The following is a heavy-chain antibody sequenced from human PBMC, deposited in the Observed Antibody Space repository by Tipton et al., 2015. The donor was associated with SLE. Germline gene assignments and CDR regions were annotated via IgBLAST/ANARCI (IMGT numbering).Heavy chain of an antibody. J-gene: IGHJ5*02. V-gene: IGHV4-59*08. CDR1: GGSISSYY. Sequence: TLSLTCTVSGGSISSYYWSWIRQPPGKGLEWIGYIYYSGSTNYKPSLKSRVTISIDTSKNQFSLKLSSVTAADTAVYYCARAYDSSGFDPWGQGTLVTVSS. CDR2: IYYSGST. D-gene: IGHD3-22*01. CDR3: ARAYDSSGFDP.